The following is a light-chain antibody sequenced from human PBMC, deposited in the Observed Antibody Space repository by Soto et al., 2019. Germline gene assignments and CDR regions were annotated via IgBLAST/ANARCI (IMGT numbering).Light chain of an antibody. V-gene: IGKV1-5*01. CDR2: DAS. J-gene: IGKJ2*01. Sequence: DIQMTQSPSTLSASVGDRVTITCRASQSISSWLAWYQQKPGKAPKLLIYDASSLESGVPSRFSGSGSATEFTLTISSLQPDDFATYYCQQYENLPYTFGQGTKLEI. CDR1: QSISSW. CDR3: QQYENLPYT.